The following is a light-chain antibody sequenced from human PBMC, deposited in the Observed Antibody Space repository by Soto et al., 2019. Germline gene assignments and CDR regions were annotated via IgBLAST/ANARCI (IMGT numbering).Light chain of an antibody. CDR3: QQYYSYPRT. CDR2: AAS. Sequence: IQMTQSPSSLSASPGDRVTITCRASQGISSYLAWYQQKPGKAPKLLIYAASTLQSGVPSRFSGSGSGTDFTLTISCLQSEDFATYYCQQYYSYPRTFGQGTKVDI. J-gene: IGKJ1*01. V-gene: IGKV1-8*01. CDR1: QGISSY.